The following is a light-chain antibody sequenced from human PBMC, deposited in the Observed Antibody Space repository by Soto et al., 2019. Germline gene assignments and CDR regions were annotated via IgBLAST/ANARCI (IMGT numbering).Light chain of an antibody. CDR3: QERSRWPRAT. CDR1: QNVGHN. V-gene: IGKV3-11*01. J-gene: IGKJ4*01. CDR2: TAS. Sequence: EMVLTQSPATLSLSPGEIATLSCRASQNVGHNFAWYQQKSVQPPRLLIHTASSRATGIPARFSDSGSRQDFTLTISRPEPEDIAVYYGQERSRWPRATFGGGTKVEIK.